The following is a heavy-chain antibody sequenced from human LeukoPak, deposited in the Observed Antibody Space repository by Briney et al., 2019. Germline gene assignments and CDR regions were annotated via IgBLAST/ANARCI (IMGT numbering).Heavy chain of an antibody. V-gene: IGHV1-2*02. Sequence: ASVKVSCKASGYTFSDYYIQWVRQAPGQGLEWMGWINPNSGGTRSAQQFQGRITMTRDTSIGTAYMELRSLRFDDTAVYYCARAPHDCRSTACFWVYWGQGTLVTVSS. D-gene: IGHD2-2*01. J-gene: IGHJ4*02. CDR3: ARAPHDCRSTACFWVY. CDR2: INPNSGGT. CDR1: GYTFSDYY.